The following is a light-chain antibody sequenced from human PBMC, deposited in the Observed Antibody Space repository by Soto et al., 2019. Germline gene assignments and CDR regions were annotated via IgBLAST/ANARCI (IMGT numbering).Light chain of an antibody. V-gene: IGKV1-13*02. CDR3: QQYNSYSRTWT. J-gene: IGKJ1*01. CDR2: IAS. CDR1: QDIGSA. Sequence: IQLNQSPSSLSASVGGRVTITCRASQDIGSAVAWYQQIPGKAPNLPIYIASRLQSGVPSRFSGSGSGTDFTLTISSLEPEDFAVYYCQQYNSYSRTWTFGQGTKVDNK.